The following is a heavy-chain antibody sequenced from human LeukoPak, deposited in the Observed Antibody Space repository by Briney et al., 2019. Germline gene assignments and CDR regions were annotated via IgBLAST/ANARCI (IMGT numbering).Heavy chain of an antibody. Sequence: GGSLRLSCAASGFRFDSFYMGWIRQVPGKGLDYIALISASGAVPYYAESVKGRFTISRDNAKNSVSLQMNSLSADDTAIYYCARSLIVAFEDYWGQGTQVTVSS. D-gene: IGHD3-22*01. CDR2: ISASGAVP. CDR1: GFRFDSFY. CDR3: ARSLIVAFEDY. V-gene: IGHV3-11*04. J-gene: IGHJ4*02.